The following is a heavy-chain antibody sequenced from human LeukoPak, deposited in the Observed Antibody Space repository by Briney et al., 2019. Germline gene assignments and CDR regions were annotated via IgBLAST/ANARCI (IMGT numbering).Heavy chain of an antibody. D-gene: IGHD3-3*01. CDR1: GFTFGSYA. V-gene: IGHV3-23*01. Sequence: PGASLRLACAASGFTFGSYAMTWVRQAPGKGLEWVSGISGSRGSTYYADSVKGRFTISRDNSKNTLYLQMNSLRAEDTAVYYCAKGLTIFGRGQGTLVTVSS. J-gene: IGHJ4*02. CDR3: AKGLTIFG. CDR2: ISGSRGST.